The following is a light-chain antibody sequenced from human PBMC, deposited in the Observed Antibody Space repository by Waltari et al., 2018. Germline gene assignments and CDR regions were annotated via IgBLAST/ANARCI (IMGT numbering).Light chain of an antibody. CDR1: RAIANN. V-gene: IGKV3-15*01. CDR3: QQFNTGYS. CDR2: DAS. Sequence: EIVMTQSPSTLPVSPGQAATPYCRASRAIANNLAWYQQKPGQALRLRNYDASTRATGIPARFSGSWSGTEFTLTITSLQSEDSAVYFCQQFNTGYSFGQGTKLEIK. J-gene: IGKJ2*01.